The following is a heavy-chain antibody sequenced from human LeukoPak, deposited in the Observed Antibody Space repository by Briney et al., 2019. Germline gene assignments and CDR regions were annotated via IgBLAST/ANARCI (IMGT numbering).Heavy chain of an antibody. D-gene: IGHD6-13*01. V-gene: IGHV3-30*18. CDR1: GFTFSSCV. Sequence: GGSLTLSCAASGFTFSSCVMHGVGQAPGKGLEWVSVISYDGTNKYYADSVKGRFTISRDNSKSTLYLQMHSLRGEDTAVYYCAKSTIAAVGKDYYYAMDAWGPRVTVTVSS. CDR2: ISYDGTNK. CDR3: AKSTIAAVGKDYYYAMDA. J-gene: IGHJ6*01.